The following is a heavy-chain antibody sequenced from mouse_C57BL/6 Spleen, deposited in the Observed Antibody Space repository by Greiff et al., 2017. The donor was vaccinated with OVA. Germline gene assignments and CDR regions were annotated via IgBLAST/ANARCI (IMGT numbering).Heavy chain of an antibody. CDR1: GFTFSDYY. J-gene: IGHJ3*01. V-gene: IGHV5-16*01. Sequence: EVKVVESAGGLVQPGSSMKLSCTASGFTFSDYYMAWVRQVPEKGLEWVANINYDGSSTYYLDSLKSRFIISRDNAKNILYLQMSSLKSEDTATYYCARGGELGLAYWGQGTLVTVSA. CDR2: INYDGSST. D-gene: IGHD4-1*01. CDR3: ARGGELGLAY.